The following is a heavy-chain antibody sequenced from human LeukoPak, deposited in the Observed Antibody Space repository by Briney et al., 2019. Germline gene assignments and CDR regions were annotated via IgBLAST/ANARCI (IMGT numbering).Heavy chain of an antibody. CDR3: ARDPEYSSSSGWFDP. J-gene: IGHJ5*02. Sequence: GGSLTLSCAASGFTFSDYYMSWVRQAPGKGLEWVSYISSSGSTIYYADSVKGRFTISRDNAKNSPYLQMNSLRAEDTAVYYCARDPEYSSSSGWFDPWGQGTLVTVSS. V-gene: IGHV3-11*01. CDR2: ISSSGSTI. D-gene: IGHD6-6*01. CDR1: GFTFSDYY.